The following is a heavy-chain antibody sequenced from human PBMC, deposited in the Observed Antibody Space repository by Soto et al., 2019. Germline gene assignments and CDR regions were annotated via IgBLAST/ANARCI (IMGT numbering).Heavy chain of an antibody. CDR1: GGSISSSNW. V-gene: IGHV4-4*02. CDR3: ARGSYYYDSSGYYYVGDFDY. J-gene: IGHJ4*02. Sequence: PSETLSLTCAASGGSISSSNWWSWVRQPPGKGLEWIGEIYHSGSTNYNPSLKSRVTISVDKSKNQFSLKLSSVTAADTAVYYCARGSYYYDSSGYYYVGDFDYWGQGTLVTVSS. CDR2: IYHSGST. D-gene: IGHD3-22*01.